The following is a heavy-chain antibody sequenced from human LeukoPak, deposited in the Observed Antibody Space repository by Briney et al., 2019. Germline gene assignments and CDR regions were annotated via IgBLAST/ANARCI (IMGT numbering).Heavy chain of an antibody. CDR3: ARRPSRGWGSDWYFDL. V-gene: IGHV4-59*12. CDR1: GGSISSYY. D-gene: IGHD3-10*01. J-gene: IGHJ2*01. Sequence: PSETLSLTCTVSGGSISSYYWSWIRQTPGKRLEWIGYMYHGGTTNYNPALKSRATIVGDTTKNQISLKLRSVTAADTAVYYCARRPSRGWGSDWYFDLWGRGTQVIVSS. CDR2: MYHGGTT.